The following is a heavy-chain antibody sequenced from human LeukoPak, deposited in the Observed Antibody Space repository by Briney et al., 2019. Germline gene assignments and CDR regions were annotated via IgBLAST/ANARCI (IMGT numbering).Heavy chain of an antibody. CDR2: INPTGGST. CDR1: GYTFPSYF. CDR3: ARTAARRFDF. V-gene: IGHV1-46*01. J-gene: IGHJ4*02. Sequence: ASVKVSCKASGYTFPSYFMHRVRQAPGQGLEWMGIINPTGGSTTYAQKFQGRVTMTRDTSTSTVYMELSSLRSDDTAVYYCARTAARRFDFWGQGTLVTVSS. D-gene: IGHD6-6*01.